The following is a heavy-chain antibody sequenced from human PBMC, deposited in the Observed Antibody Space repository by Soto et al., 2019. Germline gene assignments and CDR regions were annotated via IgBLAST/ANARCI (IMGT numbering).Heavy chain of an antibody. Sequence: SVKVSCKASGGTFSSYAISWVRQAPGQGLEWMGGIIPIFGTANYAQKFQGRVTITADESTSTAYMELSSLRSEDTAVYYCARHHPYPDYDSSVSGAFDIWGQGTMVTVSS. CDR1: GGTFSSYA. CDR2: IIPIFGTA. CDR3: ARHHPYPDYDSSVSGAFDI. D-gene: IGHD3-22*01. J-gene: IGHJ3*02. V-gene: IGHV1-69*13.